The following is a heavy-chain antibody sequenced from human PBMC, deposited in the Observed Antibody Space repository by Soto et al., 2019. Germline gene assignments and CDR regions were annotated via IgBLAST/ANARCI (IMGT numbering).Heavy chain of an antibody. CDR2: ISSSSSYI. J-gene: IGHJ4*02. Sequence: EVQLVESGGGLVKPGGSLRLSCAASGFTFSSYSMNWVHQAPGKGLEWVSSISSSSSYIYYADSVKGRFTISRDNAKNSLYLQMNSLRAEDTAVYYCARDRSYYYDSSGYYPTGYWGQGTLVTVSS. V-gene: IGHV3-21*01. CDR1: GFTFSSYS. CDR3: ARDRSYYYDSSGYYPTGY. D-gene: IGHD3-22*01.